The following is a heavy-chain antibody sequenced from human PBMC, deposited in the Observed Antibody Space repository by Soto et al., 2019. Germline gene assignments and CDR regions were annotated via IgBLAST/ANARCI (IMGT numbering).Heavy chain of an antibody. CDR1: GFTFSSYV. Sequence: QVQLVESGGGVVQPGRSLRLSCAASGFTFSSYVMHWVRQAPGKGLEWVAVISYDGSNKYYADSVKGRFTISRDNSKNTLYLQMNSLRAEDTAVYYCAKDGLGYYYGSGYYCGMDVWGQGTTVTVSS. CDR2: ISYDGSNK. J-gene: IGHJ6*02. CDR3: AKDGLGYYYGSGYYCGMDV. V-gene: IGHV3-30*18. D-gene: IGHD3-10*01.